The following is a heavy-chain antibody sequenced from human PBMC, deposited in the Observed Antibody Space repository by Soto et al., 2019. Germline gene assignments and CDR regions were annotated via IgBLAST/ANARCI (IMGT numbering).Heavy chain of an antibody. V-gene: IGHV6-1*01. J-gene: IGHJ6*02. D-gene: IGHD6-6*01. CDR3: QRAEYGMHV. CDR2: TYYRSKWYS. Sequence: SQTLSLTCVISGDSVSSNSAGWNWIRQSPSRGLEWLGRTYYRSKWYSDYAISVKSRITINPDTSKNQFSLQFNSVTPEDTAMYYCQRAEYGMHVWGQGPTVTLSS. CDR1: GDSVSSNSAG.